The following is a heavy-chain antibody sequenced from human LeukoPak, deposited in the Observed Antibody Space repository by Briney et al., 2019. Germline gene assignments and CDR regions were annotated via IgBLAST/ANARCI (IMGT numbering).Heavy chain of an antibody. J-gene: IGHJ6*03. Sequence: GGSLRLSCAASGFTFSSYSMNWVRQAPGKGLEWVSFISGRSNYIYYADSVKSRFTISRDNAKNSLYLQMNSLRAEDTAVYYCARSSGWYHRGPDYYYYYMDVWGKGTPVTVS. D-gene: IGHD6-19*01. CDR3: ARSSGWYHRGPDYYYYYMDV. V-gene: IGHV3-21*01. CDR1: GFTFSSYS. CDR2: ISGRSNYI.